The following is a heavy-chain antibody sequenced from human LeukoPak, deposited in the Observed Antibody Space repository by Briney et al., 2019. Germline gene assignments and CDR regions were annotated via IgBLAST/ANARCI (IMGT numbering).Heavy chain of an antibody. Sequence: ASVKVSCKASGYTFTGYSVHWVRQAPGQGLEWMGWINPNSGATNYAPKLRGRATMTRDTSSSTAYMELSRLRPDDTAVYYCATSSKGGYSRNAFDIWGQGTMVTVSS. V-gene: IGHV1-2*02. CDR1: GYTFTGYS. CDR3: ATSSKGGYSRNAFDI. J-gene: IGHJ3*02. CDR2: INPNSGAT. D-gene: IGHD6-13*01.